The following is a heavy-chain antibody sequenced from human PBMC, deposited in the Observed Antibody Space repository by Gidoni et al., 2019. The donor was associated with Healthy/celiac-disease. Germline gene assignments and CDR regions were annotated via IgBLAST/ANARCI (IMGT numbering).Heavy chain of an antibody. D-gene: IGHD2-8*01. CDR3: ARGGKGDIVLMVYATFFDY. Sequence: QVQLQQSGPGLVKPSQTLSLTCAISGDSVSSNSAAWHWIRQSPSRGLEWLGRTYYRSKWYNDYSVSVKSRITINPDTSKNQFSLQLNSVTPEDTAVYYCARGGKGDIVLMVYATFFDYWGQGTLVTVSS. J-gene: IGHJ4*02. CDR2: TYYRSKWYN. V-gene: IGHV6-1*01. CDR1: GDSVSSNSAA.